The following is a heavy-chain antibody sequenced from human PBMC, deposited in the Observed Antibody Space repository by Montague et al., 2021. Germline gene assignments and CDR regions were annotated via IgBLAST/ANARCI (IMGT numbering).Heavy chain of an antibody. J-gene: IGHJ3*01. Sequence: PALVKPTQTLTLTCTFSGFSLATSGVGVAWLRQPPGKALEWLALIFWDDDKRYCPSLKSRLTITKDTTKNQVVLTLTNMDPVDTATYFCAPKIAAHKAHDGFSVWGQGTVVTVSA. CDR2: IFWDDDK. D-gene: IGHD6-13*01. V-gene: IGHV2-5*02. CDR1: GFSLATSGVG. CDR3: APKIAAHKAHDGFSV.